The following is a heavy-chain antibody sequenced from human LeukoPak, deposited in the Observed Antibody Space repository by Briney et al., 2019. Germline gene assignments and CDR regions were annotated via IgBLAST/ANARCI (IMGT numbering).Heavy chain of an antibody. J-gene: IGHJ4*02. CDR2: IYMSGST. D-gene: IGHD6-13*01. Sequence: SETLSLTCTVSVGSLSSGNYYSSWIRQADGKGMEWIVNIYMSGSTRYNPSRMSRVAMSVKTSKNQLSRKISSATSADTAVYYCARDWGIAAATPYSFDHWGQGILVTVSS. CDR1: VGSLSSGNYY. V-gene: IGHV4-61*09. CDR3: ARDWGIAAATPYSFDH.